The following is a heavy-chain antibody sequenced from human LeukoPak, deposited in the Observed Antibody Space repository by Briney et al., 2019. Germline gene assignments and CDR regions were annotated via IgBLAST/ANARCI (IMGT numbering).Heavy chain of an antibody. CDR1: GGSISSGGYY. J-gene: IGHJ4*02. CDR3: ARVLGTMVRGVIV. V-gene: IGHV4-31*03. D-gene: IGHD3-10*01. Sequence: SETLSLTCTVSGGSISSGGYYWSWIRQHPGKGLEWIGYIYYGGSTYYNPSLKSRVTISVDTSKNQFSLKLSSVTAADTAVYYCARVLGTMVRGVIVWGQGTLVTVSS. CDR2: IYYGGST.